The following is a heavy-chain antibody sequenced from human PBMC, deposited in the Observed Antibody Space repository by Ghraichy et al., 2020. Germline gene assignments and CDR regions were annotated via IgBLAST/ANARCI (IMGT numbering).Heavy chain of an antibody. CDR1: GFDFNRHW. V-gene: IGHV3-7*03. CDR2: IRYDGGQK. CDR3: VRVAWGGRDCGDY. Sequence: GESLNISCVASGFDFNRHWMSWVRQAPGKGLEWLANIRYDGGQKYDVDSVRGRFIISRDNGKNSLYLQMNSLRAEDTAVYYCVRVAWGGRDCGDYWGQGALVTVSS. J-gene: IGHJ4*02. D-gene: IGHD2-21*02.